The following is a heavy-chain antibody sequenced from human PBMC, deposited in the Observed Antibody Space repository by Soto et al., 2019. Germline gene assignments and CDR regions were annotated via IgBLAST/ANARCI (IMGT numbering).Heavy chain of an antibody. J-gene: IGHJ6*02. CDR1: GYTFTGYY. CDR2: INPNSGGT. V-gene: IGHV1-2*02. D-gene: IGHD4-4*01. CDR3: AREGFNYVGDYYYGMDV. Sequence: ASVKVSCKASGYTFTGYYMHWVRQAPGQGLEWMGWINPNSGGTSYAQKFQGRVTMTRDTSISTAYMELSRLRSDDTAVYYCAREGFNYVGDYYYGMDVWGQGTTVTVSS.